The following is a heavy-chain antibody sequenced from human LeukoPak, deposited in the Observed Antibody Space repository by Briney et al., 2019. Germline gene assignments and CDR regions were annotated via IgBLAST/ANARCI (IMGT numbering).Heavy chain of an antibody. V-gene: IGHV3-23*01. CDR2: ISGSGDRT. Sequence: PGGSLRLSCAASGFTFSSYSMNWVLQAPGKGLEWVSAISGSGDRTYYADSVKGRFTISRDNSKNTLFLHMTSLRAEDTAVFYCAKDLDDSSGFYSYHHWGQGTLVTVSS. CDR1: GFTFSSYS. D-gene: IGHD3-22*01. CDR3: AKDLDDSSGFYSYHH. J-gene: IGHJ1*01.